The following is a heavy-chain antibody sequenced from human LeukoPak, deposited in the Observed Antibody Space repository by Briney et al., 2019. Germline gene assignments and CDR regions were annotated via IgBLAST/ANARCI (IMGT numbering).Heavy chain of an antibody. Sequence: PSETLSLTCAVYGGSFSGYYWSWIRRPPGKGLEWIGEINHSGSTNYNPSLKSRVTISVDTSKNQFSLKLSSVTAADTAVYYCATSSSWYNWFDPWGQGTLVTVSS. CDR1: GGSFSGYY. D-gene: IGHD6-13*01. CDR2: INHSGST. J-gene: IGHJ5*02. CDR3: ATSSSWYNWFDP. V-gene: IGHV4-34*01.